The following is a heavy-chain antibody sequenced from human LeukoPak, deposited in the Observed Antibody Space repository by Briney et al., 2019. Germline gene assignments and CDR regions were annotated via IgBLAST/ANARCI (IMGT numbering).Heavy chain of an antibody. CDR3: ARDQEKESYYYYGMDV. Sequence: GPSLRLSCAASGFTFTDDYMSCIRQAPGNGLEWVSYISSSGSNIYYADSVKGRFTISRDNAKNSLYLQMNSLRAEDTAVYYCARDQEKESYYYYGMDVWGQGTTVTVSS. CDR2: ISSSGSNI. D-gene: IGHD5-24*01. J-gene: IGHJ6*02. CDR1: GFTFTDDY. V-gene: IGHV3-11*01.